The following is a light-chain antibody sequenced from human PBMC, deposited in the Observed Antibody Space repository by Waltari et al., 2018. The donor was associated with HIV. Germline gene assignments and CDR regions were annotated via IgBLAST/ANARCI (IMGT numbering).Light chain of an antibody. CDR2: DVM. J-gene: IGLJ2*01. CDR3: SSHAGSKVV. CDR1: SSDVGGYNY. Sequence: QSALTQPPSASGSPGQSVTLSCTGTSSDVGGYNYVSWHQQHPGKAPKLMIYDVMKSTSGVPGRFSGSKSGNTASLTVSGLQPEDEADYYCSSHAGSKVVFGGGTRLTVL. V-gene: IGLV2-8*01.